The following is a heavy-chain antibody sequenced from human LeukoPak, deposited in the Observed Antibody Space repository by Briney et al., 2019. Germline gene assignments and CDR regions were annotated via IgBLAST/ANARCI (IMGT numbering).Heavy chain of an antibody. V-gene: IGHV1-2*02. CDR3: ARVLYSSGWNWFDP. J-gene: IGHJ5*02. D-gene: IGHD6-19*01. CDR1: GYTFTGYY. Sequence: GASVKVSCKASGYTFTGYYMHWVRQAPGQGLEWMGWINPNSGGTNYAQKFQGRVTMTRDTSISTAYMELSRLRSDDTAVYYCARVLYSSGWNWFDPWGQGTLVTVSS. CDR2: INPNSGGT.